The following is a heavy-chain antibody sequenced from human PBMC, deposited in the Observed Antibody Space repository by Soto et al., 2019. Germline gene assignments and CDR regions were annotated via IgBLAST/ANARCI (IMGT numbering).Heavy chain of an antibody. CDR1: RFTFSTYS. CDR2: ISSSSTYI. CDR3: ARLPDYGDTFDH. Sequence: EVQLVESGGGLVKPGGSLRLSCAASRFTFSTYSMNWVRQAPGKGLEWVSSISSSSTYIYYADSVKGRFTLARDNAKNSWYLQMNSLRAEDTAVYYCARLPDYGDTFDHWGQGTLVTVSS. V-gene: IGHV3-21*01. J-gene: IGHJ4*02. D-gene: IGHD4-17*01.